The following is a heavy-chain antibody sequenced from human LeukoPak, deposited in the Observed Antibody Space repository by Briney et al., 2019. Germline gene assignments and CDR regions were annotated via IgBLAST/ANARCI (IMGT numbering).Heavy chain of an antibody. Sequence: PSETLSLTCAVYGGSFSGYYWSWIRQPPGKGLERIGEINHSGSTNYNPSLKSRVTISVDTSKNQFSLKVTSVTAADTAVYYCARLLSGRNNWFDPWGQGTLVTVSS. CDR2: INHSGST. CDR1: GGSFSGYY. V-gene: IGHV4-34*01. J-gene: IGHJ5*02. D-gene: IGHD3-10*01. CDR3: ARLLSGRNNWFDP.